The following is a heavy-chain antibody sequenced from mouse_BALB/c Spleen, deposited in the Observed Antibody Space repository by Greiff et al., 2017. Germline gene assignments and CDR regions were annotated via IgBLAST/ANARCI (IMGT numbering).Heavy chain of an antibody. J-gene: IGHJ4*01. CDR2: IYPSDSYT. CDR1: GYTFTSYW. V-gene: IGHV1-69*02. Sequence: ESGAELVRPGASVKLSCKASGYTFTSYWINWVKQRPGQGLEWIGNIYPSDSYTNYNQKFKDKATLTVDKSSSTAYMQLSSPTSEDSAVYYCTRSVDYWGQGTSVTVSS. CDR3: TRSVDY.